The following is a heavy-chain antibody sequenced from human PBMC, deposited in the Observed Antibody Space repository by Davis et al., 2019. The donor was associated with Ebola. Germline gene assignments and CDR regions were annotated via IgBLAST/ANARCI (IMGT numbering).Heavy chain of an antibody. Sequence: PSETLSLTCTVSGGSISRGGSYWTWIRQHPGKGLEWIGYIYSSGSTYYKPSLKSRVTISLDTSKNQFSLNLYSVTAADTAVYYCARDLRYDSSGYDYYFYMDVWGKGTTVTVAS. J-gene: IGHJ6*03. CDR1: GGSISRGGSY. CDR2: IYSSGST. V-gene: IGHV4-31*03. CDR3: ARDLRYDSSGYDYYFYMDV. D-gene: IGHD3-22*01.